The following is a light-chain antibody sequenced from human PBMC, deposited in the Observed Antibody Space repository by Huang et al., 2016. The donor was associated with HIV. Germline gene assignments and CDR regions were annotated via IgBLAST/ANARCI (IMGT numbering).Light chain of an antibody. CDR3: QQYNSYHT. CDR2: KAS. Sequence: DIQMIQSPFTLSASVGDRVTITCRASQSISSWLAWFQQKPGKAPKLLIYKASILESGVPSRFSGSGSGTEVTLTISSLQPDDSASYYCQQYNSYHTFGQGTKLEIK. J-gene: IGKJ2*01. V-gene: IGKV1-5*03. CDR1: QSISSW.